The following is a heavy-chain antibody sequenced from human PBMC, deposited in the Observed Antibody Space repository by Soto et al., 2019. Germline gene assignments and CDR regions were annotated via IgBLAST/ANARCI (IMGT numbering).Heavy chain of an antibody. CDR1: GYTFTSYG. CDR2: ISAYNGNT. V-gene: IGHV1-18*01. D-gene: IGHD3-16*02. Sequence: ASVNVSCKASGYTFTSYGISWVRQAPGQGLEWMGRISAYNGNTNYAQNLQGRVTMTTDTSTSTAYMVLRSLRSDDTAVYYCARGGSVHWGPEAGRFTRDHFYGMEVWGQGTTVTVSS. J-gene: IGHJ6*01. CDR3: ARGGSVHWGPEAGRFTRDHFYGMEV.